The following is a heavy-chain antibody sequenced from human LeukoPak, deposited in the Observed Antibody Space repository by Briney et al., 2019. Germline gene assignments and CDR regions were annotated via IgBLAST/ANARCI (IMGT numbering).Heavy chain of an antibody. V-gene: IGHV4-39*01. CDR2: IYYSGST. J-gene: IGHJ4*02. CDR3: ARQVVAVAGTGYFDY. CDR1: GGSIRSSSYY. Sequence: SETLSLTCTVSGGSIRSSSYYWGWIRQPPGKGLEWIGGIYYSGSTYYNASLKSRGTISVDTSKNQFSLKLNSVTAADTAVYFCARQVVAVAGTGYFDYWGQGTLVTVSS. D-gene: IGHD6-19*01.